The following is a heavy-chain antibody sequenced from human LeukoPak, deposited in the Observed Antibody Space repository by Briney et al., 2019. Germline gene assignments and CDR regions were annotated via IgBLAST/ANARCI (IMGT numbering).Heavy chain of an antibody. J-gene: IGHJ3*02. V-gene: IGHV3-7*01. CDR1: GFTFSSYW. D-gene: IGHD5-18*01. CDR3: ARASGYSYGSDAFDI. Sequence: GGSLRLSGAASGFTFSSYWMSWVRQAPGKGLEWVANIKQDGSEKYYVDSVKGRFTISRDNAKNSLYLQMNSLGAEDTAVYYCARASGYSYGSDAFDIWGQGTMVTVSS. CDR2: IKQDGSEK.